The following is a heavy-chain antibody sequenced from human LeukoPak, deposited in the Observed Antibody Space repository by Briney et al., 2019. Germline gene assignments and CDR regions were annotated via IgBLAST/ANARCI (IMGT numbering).Heavy chain of an antibody. V-gene: IGHV4-38-2*02. D-gene: IGHD2-15*01. J-gene: IGHJ3*02. CDR1: GYSISSGYY. CDR2: IYHSGST. CDR3: ARELGYCSGGSCYSGSGRDAFDI. Sequence: SETLSLTCAVSGYSISSGYYWGWIRQPPGKGLEWIGSIYHSGSTYYNPSLKSRVTISVDTFKNQFSLRLSSVTAADTAVYYCARELGYCSGGSCYSGSGRDAFDIWGKGQWSPSLQ.